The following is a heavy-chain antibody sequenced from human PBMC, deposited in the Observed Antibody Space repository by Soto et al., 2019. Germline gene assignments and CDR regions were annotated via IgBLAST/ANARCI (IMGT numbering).Heavy chain of an antibody. Sequence: ASVKVSCKASGYTFTSYGISWVRQAPGQGLEWMGWISAYNGNTNYAQKLQGRVTMTTDTSTSTAYMELRSLRSDDTAVYYCARALGGLEWLSLQGYYYGMDVWGQGTTVTVSS. CDR1: GYTFTSYG. V-gene: IGHV1-18*01. CDR3: ARALGGLEWLSLQGYYYGMDV. J-gene: IGHJ6*02. CDR2: ISAYNGNT. D-gene: IGHD3-3*01.